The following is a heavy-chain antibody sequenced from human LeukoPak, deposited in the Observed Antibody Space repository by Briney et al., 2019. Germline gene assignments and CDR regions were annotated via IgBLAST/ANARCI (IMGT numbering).Heavy chain of an antibody. J-gene: IGHJ4*02. Sequence: GGSLRLSCAASGFTFSKYCMLWVRQAPGKGLESVSRINTDGTVTTYADSVKGRFTVSRDNADNTMFLQMNSVRDEDTAVYYCATKQWLAPPPDSWGQGTAVTVCS. CDR1: GFTFSKYC. V-gene: IGHV3-74*01. CDR2: INTDGTVT. D-gene: IGHD6-19*01. CDR3: ATKQWLAPPPDS.